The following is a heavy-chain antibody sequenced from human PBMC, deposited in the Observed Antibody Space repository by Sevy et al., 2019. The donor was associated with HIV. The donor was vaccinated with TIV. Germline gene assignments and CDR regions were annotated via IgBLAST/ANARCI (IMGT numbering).Heavy chain of an antibody. V-gene: IGHV4-59*12. CDR2: IYYTGRT. Sequence: SETLSLTCTVSGGSISGFYWNWIRQPPGKGLEWIGYIYYTGRTNYNPSLESRVTISVDTSKNHFSLKLSSVTAADTAVYYCARLAGGSYYEFDDWGQGTLVTVSS. D-gene: IGHD1-26*01. CDR1: GGSISGFY. CDR3: ARLAGGSYYEFDD. J-gene: IGHJ4*02.